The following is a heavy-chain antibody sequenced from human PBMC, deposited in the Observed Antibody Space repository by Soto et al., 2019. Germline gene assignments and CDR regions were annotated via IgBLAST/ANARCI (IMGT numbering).Heavy chain of an antibody. Sequence: QVQLVESGGGVVQPGRSLRLSCAASGFTFSSYGMHWVRQAPGKGLEWVAVIWYDGSNKYYADSVKGRFTISRDNSKNTLYLQMNSLRAEDTAVYYCARDLLSGAAAMVTDYYDRSPPGDWGQGTLVTVSS. J-gene: IGHJ4*02. CDR3: ARDLLSGAAAMVTDYYDRSPPGD. D-gene: IGHD3-22*01. CDR1: GFTFSSYG. V-gene: IGHV3-33*01. CDR2: IWYDGSNK.